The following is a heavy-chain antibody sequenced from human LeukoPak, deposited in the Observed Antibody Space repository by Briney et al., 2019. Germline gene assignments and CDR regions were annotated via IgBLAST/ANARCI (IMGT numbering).Heavy chain of an antibody. Sequence: SETLSLTCAVYGGSFSGYYWSWIRQPPGKGLEWIGEINHSGSTNYNPSLKSRVTISVDTSKNQFSLKLSSVTAADTAVYYCARGLHYYGLHRGVWFDPWGQGTLATVSS. V-gene: IGHV4-34*01. D-gene: IGHD3-10*01. J-gene: IGHJ5*02. CDR2: INHSGST. CDR3: ARGLHYYGLHRGVWFDP. CDR1: GGSFSGYY.